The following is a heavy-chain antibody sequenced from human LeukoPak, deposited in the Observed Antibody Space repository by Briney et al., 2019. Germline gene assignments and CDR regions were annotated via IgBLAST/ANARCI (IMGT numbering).Heavy chain of an antibody. CDR1: GFTFSSYG. CDR3: AKDLSSGWFFNPSDY. V-gene: IGHV3-23*01. CDR2: ISGSGGST. J-gene: IGHJ4*02. Sequence: GGSLRLSCAASGFTFSSYGMSWVRQVPGKGLEWVSTISGSGGSTYYADSVKGRFTISRDNSKNTLYLQMNSLRAEDTAVYYCAKDLSSGWFFNPSDYWGQGTLVTVSS. D-gene: IGHD6-19*01.